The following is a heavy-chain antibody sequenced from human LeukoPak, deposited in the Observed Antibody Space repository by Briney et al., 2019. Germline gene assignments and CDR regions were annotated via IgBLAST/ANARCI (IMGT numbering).Heavy chain of an antibody. Sequence: SETLSLTCTVSGGSISSSNYYWVWIRQPPGKGLEWIGSIYYSGSTYYNPSLKSRVTISVDTSKNQFSLKLSSVTAADTAVYYCARSQPRSHSYGEGGIDYWGQGTLVTVSS. CDR1: GGSISSSNYY. J-gene: IGHJ4*02. CDR3: ARSQPRSHSYGEGGIDY. CDR2: IYYSGST. V-gene: IGHV4-39*07. D-gene: IGHD5-18*01.